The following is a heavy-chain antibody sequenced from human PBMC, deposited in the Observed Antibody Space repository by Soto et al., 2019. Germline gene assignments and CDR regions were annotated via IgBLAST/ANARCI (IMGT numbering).Heavy chain of an antibody. Sequence: GGSLRLSCAASRFSFSPCGMHWVRQAPGKGLDWVATISYNEDNHYYADSVKGRFTISRDNSKDTLYLHMNSLRAEDTAVYYCAKDAEWLVPKYYYGLDVWGQGTTVTVSS. CDR3: AKDAEWLVPKYYYGLDV. J-gene: IGHJ6*02. CDR2: ISYNEDNH. D-gene: IGHD6-19*01. CDR1: RFSFSPCG. V-gene: IGHV3-30*18.